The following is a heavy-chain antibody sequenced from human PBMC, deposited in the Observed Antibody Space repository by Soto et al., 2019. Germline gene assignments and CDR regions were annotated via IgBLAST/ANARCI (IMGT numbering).Heavy chain of an antibody. Sequence: QVQLVQSGAEVKKPGSSVKVSCRASGGTFKTYTLSWVRQAPGQGLEWMGGITPVFGRTSYAQKFQGRVTITADESTNTVYMELRNLRSDDTAVYFCARVPSIVVVQAKHPLGGCFDLWGQGALVTVSS. CDR2: ITPVFGRT. CDR1: GGTFKTYT. CDR3: ARVPSIVVVQAKHPLGGCFDL. J-gene: IGHJ5*02. V-gene: IGHV1-69*01. D-gene: IGHD2-2*01.